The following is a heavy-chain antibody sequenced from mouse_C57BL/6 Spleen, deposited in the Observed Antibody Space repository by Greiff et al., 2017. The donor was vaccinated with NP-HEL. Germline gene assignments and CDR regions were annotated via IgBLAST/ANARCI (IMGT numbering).Heavy chain of an antibody. J-gene: IGHJ4*01. D-gene: IGHD2-4*01. CDR1: GFTFSSYA. Sequence: EVMLVESGGGLVKPGGSLKLSCAASGFTFSSYAMSWVRQTPEKRLEWVATISDGGSYTYYPDNVKGRFTITRDNATNNLYLQKSHLKSEDTAISYCAREPPHDNGEDYYAMDYWGQGTSVTVSS. CDR3: AREPPHDNGEDYYAMDY. CDR2: ISDGGSYT. V-gene: IGHV5-4*01.